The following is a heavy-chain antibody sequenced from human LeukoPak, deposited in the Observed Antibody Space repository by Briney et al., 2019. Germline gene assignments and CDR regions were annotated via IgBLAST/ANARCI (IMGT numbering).Heavy chain of an antibody. J-gene: IGHJ4*02. CDR2: INYSGNT. CDR3: AGEGRQDYVYFDC. Sequence: SETLSLTCTVSGDSISSYYWSWIRQPPGKGLEWMGYINYSGNTNYNPSLKSRVTISVDTSKNHFSLRLNSVTAADTAVYYCAGEGRQDYVYFDCWGQGTLVTASS. D-gene: IGHD4-17*01. V-gene: IGHV4-59*01. CDR1: GDSISSYY.